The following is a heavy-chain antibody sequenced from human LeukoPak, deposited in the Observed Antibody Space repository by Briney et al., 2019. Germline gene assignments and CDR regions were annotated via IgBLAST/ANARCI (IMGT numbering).Heavy chain of an antibody. V-gene: IGHV4-4*02. CDR3: SRRNSLYDAFDI. CDR1: GGSIIASDW. CDR2: VSHTGSR. J-gene: IGHJ3*02. Sequence: SGTLSLTCTVSGGSIIASDWWTWVRQAPGKGLEWVGEVSHTGSRNYSPSLKGRIAISIDKYKSQFYLQLNSVTAADAAVYFCSRRNSLYDAFDIWGPGRLIAVSS.